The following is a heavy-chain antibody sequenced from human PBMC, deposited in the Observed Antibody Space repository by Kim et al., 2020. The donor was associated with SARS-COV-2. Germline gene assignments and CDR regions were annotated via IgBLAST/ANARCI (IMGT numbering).Heavy chain of an antibody. J-gene: IGHJ5*02. CDR3: VRDLGTYPHNWFDP. D-gene: IGHD3-10*01. Sequence: ADSVTGRLTISRDDSKNMMYLQMNGLRAEDTAVYYCVRDLGTYPHNWFDPWGQGTLVAVAS. V-gene: IGHV3-30*07.